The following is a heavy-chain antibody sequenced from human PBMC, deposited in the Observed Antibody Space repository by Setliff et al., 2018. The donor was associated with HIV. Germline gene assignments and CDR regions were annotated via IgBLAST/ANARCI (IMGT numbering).Heavy chain of an antibody. D-gene: IGHD2-15*01. J-gene: IGHJ4*02. CDR2: ISAYNGNT. CDR1: GYTFTSYG. Sequence: ASVKVSCKASGYTFTSYGISWVRQAPGQGLEWMGWISAYNGNTNYAQKLQGRVTMTWDTSSGTVYMDLNSLKSEDTAVYYCAEVTCSTDSCFLDYWGQGTLVTVSS. V-gene: IGHV1-18*01. CDR3: AEVTCSTDSCFLDY.